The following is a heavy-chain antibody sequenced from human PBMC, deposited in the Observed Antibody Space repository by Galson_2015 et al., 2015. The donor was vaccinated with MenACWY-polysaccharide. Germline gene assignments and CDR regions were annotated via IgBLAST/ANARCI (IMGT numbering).Heavy chain of an antibody. V-gene: IGHV3-7*01. Sequence: SLRLSCAASGFTFSSYWMSWVRQAPGKGPEWVANINLDGGETHYVDSVRGRFTISRDNAKNSLYLQMNNVRVEDTAVYYCARDNGPSGWCYWGQGTLVTVSS. CDR1: GFTFSSYW. D-gene: IGHD6-19*01. J-gene: IGHJ4*02. CDR2: INLDGGET. CDR3: ARDNGPSGWCY.